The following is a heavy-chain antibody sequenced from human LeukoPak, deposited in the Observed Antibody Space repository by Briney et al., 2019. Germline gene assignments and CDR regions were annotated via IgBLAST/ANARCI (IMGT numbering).Heavy chain of an antibody. CDR3: ARHEAQDFDY. CDR1: GGSISSSNYY. Sequence: SETLSLTCTVSGGSISSSNYYWGWIRQPPGKGLEWIGSIYYSGTTYYSSSLKSRVIISVDTSKNQFSLKLSSVTATDTAVYYCARHEAQDFDYWGQGTLVTVSS. CDR2: IYYSGTT. J-gene: IGHJ4*02. V-gene: IGHV4-39*01.